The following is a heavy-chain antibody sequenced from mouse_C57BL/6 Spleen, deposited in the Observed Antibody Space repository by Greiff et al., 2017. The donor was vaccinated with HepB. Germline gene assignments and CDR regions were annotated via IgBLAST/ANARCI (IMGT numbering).Heavy chain of an antibody. J-gene: IGHJ3*01. CDR3: ANVIYYYGSSYDFFAY. CDR2: IDPEDGDT. CDR1: GFNFKDYY. D-gene: IGHD1-1*01. Sequence: EVQRVESGAELVKPGASVKLSCTASGFNFKDYYMHWVKQRTEQGLEWIGRIDPEDGDTKYAPKFQGKATITADTSSNTAYLKLSSLTSDDTAVYYCANVIYYYGSSYDFFAYWGQGTLVTVSA. V-gene: IGHV14-2*01.